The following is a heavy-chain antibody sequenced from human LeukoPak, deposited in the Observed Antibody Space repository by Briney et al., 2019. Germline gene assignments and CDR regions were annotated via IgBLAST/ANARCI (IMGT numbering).Heavy chain of an antibody. D-gene: IGHD4-17*01. CDR3: ARGRLSGDLDY. V-gene: IGHV3-13*01. Sequence: GGSLRLSCAASGFTFSSYGMHWVRQATGKGLEWVSAIGTAGDTYYPGSVKGRFTISRENAKNSLYLQMNSLRAGDTAVYYCARGRLSGDLDYWGQGTLVTVSS. CDR1: GFTFSSYG. CDR2: IGTAGDT. J-gene: IGHJ4*02.